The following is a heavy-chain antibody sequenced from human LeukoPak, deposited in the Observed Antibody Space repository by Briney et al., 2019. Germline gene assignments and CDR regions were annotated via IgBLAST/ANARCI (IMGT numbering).Heavy chain of an antibody. J-gene: IGHJ4*02. CDR1: GGSISGYY. Sequence: PSQTLSLTCTVSGGSISGYYWSWIRQPPGQGREWIGFIYYRGTSKYNPSLMSRVTMSVDTSKNQVSLKLSSVTAADTAVYYCARRYCSGGNCYYFDHWGQGTLVTVSS. CDR3: ARRYCSGGNCYYFDH. D-gene: IGHD2-15*01. CDR2: IYYRGTS. V-gene: IGHV4-59*08.